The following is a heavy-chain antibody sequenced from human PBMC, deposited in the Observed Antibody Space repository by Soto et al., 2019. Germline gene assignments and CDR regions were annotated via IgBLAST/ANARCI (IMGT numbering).Heavy chain of an antibody. D-gene: IGHD1-26*01. V-gene: IGHV4-4*07. Sequence: SETLSLTCNVSGASLSRYHWSWIRQPPGKGLEWIGRIYATGDTDYNPSLKSRISMSVDMSKKQFSLTLRSVTAADTAIYYCVRDGTKNLRDRFEPWGRGILVTVSS. CDR3: VRDGTKNLRDRFEP. J-gene: IGHJ5*02. CDR1: GASLSRYH. CDR2: IYATGDT.